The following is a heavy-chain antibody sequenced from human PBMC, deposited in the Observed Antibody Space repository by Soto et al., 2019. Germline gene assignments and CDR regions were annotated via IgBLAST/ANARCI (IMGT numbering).Heavy chain of an antibody. CDR3: VNWNSPLVDY. CDR2: ISYDGSNK. Sequence: GGSLRLSCAASGFTFSSYGMHWVRQAPGKGLEWVAVISYDGSNKYYADSVKGRFTISRDNSKNTLYLQMNSLRAEDTAVYYCVNWNSPLVDYWGQGTLVTVSS. CDR1: GFTFSSYG. J-gene: IGHJ4*02. D-gene: IGHD1-1*01. V-gene: IGHV3-30*03.